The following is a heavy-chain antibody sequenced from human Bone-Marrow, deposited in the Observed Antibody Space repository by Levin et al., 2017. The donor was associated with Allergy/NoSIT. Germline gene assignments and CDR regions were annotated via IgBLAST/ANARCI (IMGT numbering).Heavy chain of an antibody. D-gene: IGHD1-1*01. CDR3: ATTWNYYYYYMDV. Sequence: PGESLKISCAASGFTVSSNYMSWVRQAPGKGLEWVSVIYSGGSTYYADSVKGRFTISRDNSKNTLYLQMNSLRAEDTAVYYCATTWNYYYYYMDVWGKGTTVTVSS. V-gene: IGHV3-53*01. J-gene: IGHJ6*03. CDR1: GFTVSSNY. CDR2: IYSGGST.